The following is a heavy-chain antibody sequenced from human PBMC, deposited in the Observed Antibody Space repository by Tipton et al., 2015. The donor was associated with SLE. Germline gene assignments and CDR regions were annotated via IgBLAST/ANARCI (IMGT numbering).Heavy chain of an antibody. CDR2: ISGSGGST. Sequence: SLRLSCAASGFTFDDYTMHWVRQAPGKGLEWVSAISGSGGSTYYADSVKGRFTISRDNSKNTLYLQMNSLRAEDTAVYYCAKEGLRQQLDYWGQGTLVTVSS. CDR1: GFTFDDYT. V-gene: IGHV3-23*01. D-gene: IGHD6-13*01. J-gene: IGHJ4*02. CDR3: AKEGLRQQLDY.